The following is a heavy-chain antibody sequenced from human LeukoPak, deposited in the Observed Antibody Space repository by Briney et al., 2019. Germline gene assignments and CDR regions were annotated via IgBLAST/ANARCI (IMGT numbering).Heavy chain of an antibody. Sequence: GESLKISCEGSGYSFTNYWIAWVRQMPGKGLEWMGIVYPGDSDTRYSPSFQGHVTISADKSISTAYLQWSSLKASDTAMYYCARLRGSAGEYYFDYWGQGTLVTVSS. CDR1: GYSFTNYW. CDR3: ARLRGSAGEYYFDY. CDR2: VYPGDSDT. D-gene: IGHD3-10*01. V-gene: IGHV5-51*01. J-gene: IGHJ4*02.